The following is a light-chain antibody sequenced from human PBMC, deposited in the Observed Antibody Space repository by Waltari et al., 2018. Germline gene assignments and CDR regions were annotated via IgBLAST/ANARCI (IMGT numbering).Light chain of an antibody. CDR2: GAS. CDR3: QKYERLPAT. J-gene: IGKJ1*01. CDR1: QSVGTY. Sequence: EIVLTPSPGTLSLSPGERATLSCRARQSVGTYVAWYQKTPGQAPRLLIYGASNRAAGIPDRFSGSGSGTDFSLTISRLEPEDFAVYYCQKYERLPATFGQGTKVEIK. V-gene: IGKV3-20*01.